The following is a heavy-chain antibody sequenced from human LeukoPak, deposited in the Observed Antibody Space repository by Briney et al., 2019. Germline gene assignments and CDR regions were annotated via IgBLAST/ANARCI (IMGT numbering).Heavy chain of an antibody. J-gene: IGHJ4*02. V-gene: IGHV4-4*02. D-gene: IGHD3-22*01. Sequence: SGTLSLTCAVSGGSITNTNWWSWVRQPPGKGPEWIGEINHSGSTNYNPSLKSRVTISVDKSKNQFCLKLSSVTAADTAVYYCARAYYYDPSGKNDWGQETLVTVSS. CDR3: ARAYYYDPSGKND. CDR1: GGSITNTNW. CDR2: INHSGST.